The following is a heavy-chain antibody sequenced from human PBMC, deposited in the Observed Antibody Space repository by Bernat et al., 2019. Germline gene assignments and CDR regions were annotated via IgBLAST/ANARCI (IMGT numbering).Heavy chain of an antibody. V-gene: IGHV3-48*03. Sequence: EVQLVESGGGLVRPGGSLKLSCAASGLTFSSYEMNWVRQAPGKGLEWVSYIDSSASTIHFADSVKGRFTISRDNAKNSLYLQMNRLRAEDTAVYYCTRGLGLMNHYYYMDVWGRGTTVTVSS. CDR1: GLTFSSYE. CDR2: IDSSASTI. J-gene: IGHJ6*03. CDR3: TRGLGLMNHYYYMDV. D-gene: IGHD3/OR15-3a*01.